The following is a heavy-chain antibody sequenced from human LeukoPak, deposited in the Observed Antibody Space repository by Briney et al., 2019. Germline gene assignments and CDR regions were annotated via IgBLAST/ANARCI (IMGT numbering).Heavy chain of an antibody. D-gene: IGHD5-18*01. CDR3: ARQTVKNVDTARFDS. Sequence: PSETLSLTCAISGGSINNYYWSWIRQPPGKGLEWIGYIYYSGTTNYSPSLNSRVNISLDTAKNQFSLRLSSVTAADTAVYYCARQTVKNVDTARFDSWGQGTPVTVSS. CDR2: IYYSGTT. V-gene: IGHV4-59*08. J-gene: IGHJ4*02. CDR1: GGSINNYY.